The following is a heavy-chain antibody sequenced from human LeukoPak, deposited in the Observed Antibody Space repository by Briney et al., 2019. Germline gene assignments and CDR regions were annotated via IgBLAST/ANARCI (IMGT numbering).Heavy chain of an antibody. CDR3: ARAVERITIFGVVAADAFDI. V-gene: IGHV4-59*01. CDR1: GGSISSYY. J-gene: IGHJ3*02. D-gene: IGHD3-3*01. Sequence: SETLSLTCTVSGGSISSYYWSWIRQPPGKGLEWIGYIYYSGSTNYNPSLKSRVTISVDTSKNQFSLKLSSVTAADTAVYYCARAVERITIFGVVAADAFDIWGQGTMVTVSS. CDR2: IYYSGST.